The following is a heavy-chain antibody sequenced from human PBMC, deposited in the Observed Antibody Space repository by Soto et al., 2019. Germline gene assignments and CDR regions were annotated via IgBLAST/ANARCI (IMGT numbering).Heavy chain of an antibody. CDR1: GGSISSGGYY. Sequence: SETLSLTCSVSGGSISSGGYYWSWIRQHPGKGLEWIGYIYYTGSTYYNPSLKSRVTISVDTSKNQFYLNLSSVTAADTAVYYCERDNSGSGSPNYFDSWGQGTPVPVYS. V-gene: IGHV4-31*03. J-gene: IGHJ4*02. CDR3: ERDNSGSGSPNYFDS. CDR2: IYYTGST. D-gene: IGHD3-10*01.